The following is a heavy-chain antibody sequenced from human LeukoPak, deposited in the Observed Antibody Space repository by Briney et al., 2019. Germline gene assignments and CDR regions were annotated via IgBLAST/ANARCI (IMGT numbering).Heavy chain of an antibody. J-gene: IGHJ3*02. D-gene: IGHD6-6*01. CDR3: AREYSSTSGRAFDI. CDR2: ISSSSSAI. CDR1: GFTSSSYS. V-gene: IGHV3-48*01. Sequence: PGGSLRHSCAASGFTSSSYSMNWVRQAPGKGLEWVSYISSSSSAIYYADSVKGRFTISRDNAKNSLFLQMNSLRADDTAVYYCAREYSSTSGRAFDIWGQGTMVTVSS.